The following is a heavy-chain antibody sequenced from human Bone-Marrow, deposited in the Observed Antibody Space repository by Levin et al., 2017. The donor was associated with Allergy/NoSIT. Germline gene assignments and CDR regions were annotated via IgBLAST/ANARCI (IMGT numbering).Heavy chain of an antibody. CDR3: ARGQLSNYYYYYMDV. CDR1: GGTFSSYA. J-gene: IGHJ6*03. D-gene: IGHD6-13*01. CDR2: IIPIFGTA. Sequence: SVKVSCKASGGTFSSYAISWVRQAPGQGLEWMGGIIPIFGTANYAQKFQGRVTITADESTSTAYMELSSLRSEDTAVYYCARGQLSNYYYYYMDVWGKGTTVTVSS. V-gene: IGHV1-69*13.